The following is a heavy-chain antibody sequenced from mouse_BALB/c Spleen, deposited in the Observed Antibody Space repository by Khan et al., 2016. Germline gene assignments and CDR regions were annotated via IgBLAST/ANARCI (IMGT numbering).Heavy chain of an antibody. CDR2: ISDGGSYT. J-gene: IGHJ3*01. Sequence: EVELVESGGGLVKPGGSLKLSCAASGFTFSDYYMYWVRQTPEKRLEWVATISDGGSYTYYPDSVKGRFTISRDNAKNNLYLQMSSLKSEDTVMDYAARDDRLFAYWGQGTLVTVSA. V-gene: IGHV5-4*02. CDR3: ARDDRLFAY. CDR1: GFTFSDYY. D-gene: IGHD2-14*01.